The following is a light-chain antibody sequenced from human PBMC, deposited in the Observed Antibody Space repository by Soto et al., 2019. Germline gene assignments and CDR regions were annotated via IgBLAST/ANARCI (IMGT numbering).Light chain of an antibody. V-gene: IGKV1-39*01. CDR3: HQSHGIPYT. Sequence: DIQMTQSPSSLSASVEDRVTMTCRASQTITGYLNWYQQRPGKAPKLLIYAASSLQSGVPSRFSGSGSGTDFTLTINSLQPEDFATYYCHQSHGIPYTFGQGTKLEIK. J-gene: IGKJ2*01. CDR1: QTITGY. CDR2: AAS.